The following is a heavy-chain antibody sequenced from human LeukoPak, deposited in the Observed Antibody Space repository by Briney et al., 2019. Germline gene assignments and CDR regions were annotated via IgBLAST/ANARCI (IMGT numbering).Heavy chain of an antibody. J-gene: IGHJ4*02. CDR2: IYHSGST. D-gene: IGHD3-10*01. V-gene: IGHV4-38-2*01. CDR3: ATASSYYGSGSYYNAGFDY. CDR1: GYSISRGYY. Sequence: ASETLSLTCAVTGYSISRGYYWGWIRQPPGQGLEWIGSIYHSGSTYYNPSLKRRVNISVDTSKNQFSLKLSSVTAADTAVYYCATASSYYGSGSYYNAGFDYWGQGTLVTVSS.